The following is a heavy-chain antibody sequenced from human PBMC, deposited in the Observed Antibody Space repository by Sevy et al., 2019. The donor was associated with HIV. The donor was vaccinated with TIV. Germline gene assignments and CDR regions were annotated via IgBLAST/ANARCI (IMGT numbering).Heavy chain of an antibody. CDR3: ARGGIAARGGDYYYYGMDV. J-gene: IGHJ6*02. CDR2: IIPIFGTA. CDR1: GGTFSSYA. V-gene: IGHV1-69*13. D-gene: IGHD6-6*01. Sequence: SVKVSCKASGGTFSSYAISWVRQAPGQGLEWMGGIIPIFGTANYAQKFQGRVTITADESTSTAYMELSSLRSEDTAVYYCARGGIAARGGDYYYYGMDVWGQGTTVTVSS.